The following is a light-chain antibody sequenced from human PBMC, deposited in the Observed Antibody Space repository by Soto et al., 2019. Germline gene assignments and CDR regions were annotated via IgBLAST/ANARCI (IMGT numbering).Light chain of an antibody. J-gene: IGLJ1*01. CDR2: EVS. Sequence: QSVLTQPASVSGSPGQSITISCTGTSSDVGSYNLVSWYQQHPGKAPKLMIYEVSKRHSGVSNRFSGSNSGNTASLTISGLQAEDEADYYCCSYAGSSTSLYVFGTGTKLTVL. V-gene: IGLV2-23*02. CDR1: SSDVGSYNL. CDR3: CSYAGSSTSLYV.